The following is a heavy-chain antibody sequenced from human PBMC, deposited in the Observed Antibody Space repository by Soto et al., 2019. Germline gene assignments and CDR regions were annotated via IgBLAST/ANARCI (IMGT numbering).Heavy chain of an antibody. CDR1: GFTFTRYW. Sequence: DVQLVESGGGSVQPGESLRLSCVASGFTFTRYWVHWVRQAPGKGLVWVSRVKGDEITATYADSVEGRFTISRDDAKTKVYLHMDSLRADDTAVYYCARGAEGAYYHDYWGQGTLVAVSS. V-gene: IGHV3-74*01. J-gene: IGHJ4*02. CDR2: VKGDEITA. D-gene: IGHD3-3*01. CDR3: ARGAEGAYYHDY.